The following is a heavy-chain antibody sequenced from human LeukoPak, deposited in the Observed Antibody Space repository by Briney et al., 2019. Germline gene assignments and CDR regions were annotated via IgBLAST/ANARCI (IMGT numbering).Heavy chain of an antibody. CDR1: GYSFTSYW. Sequence: ESLKISSKVSGYSFTSYWISWLRQMPGKGLEGMGIIYPGDSDTRYSPSFQGQATSSANTSISTAYLQWSSLKASDTAMYYCARLRCTSTSCYRTGPFDYWGQGTLVTVSS. CDR2: IYPGDSDT. J-gene: IGHJ4*02. CDR3: ARLRCTSTSCYRTGPFDY. D-gene: IGHD2-2*01. V-gene: IGHV5-51*01.